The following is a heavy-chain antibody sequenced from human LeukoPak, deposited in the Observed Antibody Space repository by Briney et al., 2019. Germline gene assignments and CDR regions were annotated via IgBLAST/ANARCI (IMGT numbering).Heavy chain of an antibody. Sequence: GGSLRLSCAASGFTFSSYGMHWVRQAPGKGLEWVAVISYDGNNKYYADSVKGRFTISRDNSKNTVYLQMNSLRPEDTAVYYCAARRLTVTTEIDYWGQGTLVTVSS. CDR1: GFTFSSYG. CDR2: ISYDGNNK. V-gene: IGHV3-30*03. D-gene: IGHD4-17*01. J-gene: IGHJ4*02. CDR3: AARRLTVTTEIDY.